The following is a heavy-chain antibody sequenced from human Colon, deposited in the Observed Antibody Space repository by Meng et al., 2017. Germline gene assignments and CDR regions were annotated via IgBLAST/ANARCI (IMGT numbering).Heavy chain of an antibody. D-gene: IGHD3-22*01. Sequence: QTKLQTWCAVLFHASQTLSLPCAVYGGSFSGYYWGWIRQPPGKGLEVIGEINHSGSTNYNPSLKSRVTISVDTSKNQFSLKLSSVTAADTAVYYCARVCPPEYYYDSSGYLNWFDPWGQGTLVTVSS. J-gene: IGHJ5*02. CDR2: INHSGST. CDR3: ARVCPPEYYYDSSGYLNWFDP. V-gene: IGHV4-34*01. CDR1: GGSFSGYY.